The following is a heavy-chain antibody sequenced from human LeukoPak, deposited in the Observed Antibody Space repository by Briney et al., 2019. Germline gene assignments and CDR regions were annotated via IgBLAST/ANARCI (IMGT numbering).Heavy chain of an antibody. Sequence: PGGSLRLSCAASGFTFSSYWMHWVRHAPGKGLVWVSRINSDGSSTSYADSVKGRFTISRDNAKNTLYLQMNSLRAEDTAVYYCARDNRGYCSGGSCYKGFDYWGQGTLVTVSS. J-gene: IGHJ4*02. V-gene: IGHV3-74*01. CDR2: INSDGSST. CDR3: ARDNRGYCSGGSCYKGFDY. D-gene: IGHD2-15*01. CDR1: GFTFSSYW.